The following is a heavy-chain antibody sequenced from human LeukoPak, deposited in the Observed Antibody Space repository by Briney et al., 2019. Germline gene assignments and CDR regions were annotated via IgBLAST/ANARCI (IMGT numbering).Heavy chain of an antibody. CDR3: AKDSLHYYDSSGYPDY. J-gene: IGHJ4*02. D-gene: IGHD3-22*01. CDR1: GFTFNDYA. CDR2: ISWNSGSI. Sequence: GGSLRLSCAASGFTFNDYAMHWVRQAPGKGLEWVSGISWNSGSIGYADSVKGRFTSPRDNAKNSLYLQMNSLRAEDTALYYCAKDSLHYYDSSGYPDYWGQGTLVTVSS. V-gene: IGHV3-9*01.